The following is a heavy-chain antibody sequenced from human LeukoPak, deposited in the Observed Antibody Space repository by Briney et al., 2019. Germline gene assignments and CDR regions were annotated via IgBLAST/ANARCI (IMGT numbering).Heavy chain of an antibody. CDR1: GGSFSGYY. D-gene: IGHD1-26*01. Sequence: SETLSLTCAVYGGSFSGYYWSWIRQPPGKGLEWIGEINHSGSTNYNPSLKSRVTISVDTSKNQFSLKLSSVTAADTAVYYCARAQVPPDGNPGGRWFDPWGQGTLVTVSS. CDR2: INHSGST. V-gene: IGHV4-34*01. CDR3: ARAQVPPDGNPGGRWFDP. J-gene: IGHJ5*02.